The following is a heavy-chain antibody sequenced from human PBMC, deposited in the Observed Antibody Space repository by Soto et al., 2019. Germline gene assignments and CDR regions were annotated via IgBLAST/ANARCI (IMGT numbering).Heavy chain of an antibody. D-gene: IGHD3-9*01. CDR2: INPNSGGT. Sequence: QVQLVQSGAEVKKPGASVKVSCKASGYTFTGYYMHWVRQAPGQGLEWMGWINPNSGGTNYAQKFQGRVTMTRDTSISTAYMELSRLGSDDTAVYYCARWAHPDILTGSYYGVDVWGQGSTVTVSS. CDR1: GYTFTGYY. J-gene: IGHJ6*02. V-gene: IGHV1-2*02. CDR3: ARWAHPDILTGSYYGVDV.